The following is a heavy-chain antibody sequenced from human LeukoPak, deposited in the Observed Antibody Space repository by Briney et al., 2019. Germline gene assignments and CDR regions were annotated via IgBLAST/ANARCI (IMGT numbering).Heavy chain of an antibody. CDR1: GFTFDDYG. Sequence: GGSLRLSCAASGFTFDDYGMSWVRQAPGKGLEWVSGINWSGGSTGYADSVKGRFTISRDNAKNSLYLQTNSLRAEDTALYYCARDYCSSTSCYFFDYWGQGTLVTVSS. CDR2: INWSGGST. CDR3: ARDYCSSTSCYFFDY. V-gene: IGHV3-20*04. J-gene: IGHJ4*02. D-gene: IGHD2-2*01.